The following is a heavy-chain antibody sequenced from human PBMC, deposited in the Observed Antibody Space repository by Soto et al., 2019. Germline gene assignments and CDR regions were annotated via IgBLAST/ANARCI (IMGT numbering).Heavy chain of an antibody. Sequence: TLSLTCTVSGGSISSGGYYWSWIRQHPGKGLEWIGYIYYSGSTYYNPSLKSRVTISVDTSKNQFSLKLSSVTAADTAVYYCAREGVVPAASSYYYYYGMDVWGQGTTVTVSS. J-gene: IGHJ6*02. CDR2: IYYSGST. CDR3: AREGVVPAASSYYYYYGMDV. D-gene: IGHD2-2*01. CDR1: GGSISSGGYY. V-gene: IGHV4-31*03.